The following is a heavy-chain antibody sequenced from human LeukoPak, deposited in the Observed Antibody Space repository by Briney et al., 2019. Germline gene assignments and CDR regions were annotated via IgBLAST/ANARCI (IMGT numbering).Heavy chain of an antibody. Sequence: SETLSLTCTVSGGSISSSSCYWGWIRQPPGRGLEWIGSIYYSGSTYYNPSLKSRVTISVDTSKNQFSLKLSSVTAADTAVYYCARHSSGSGIEPFDIWGQGTMVTVSS. CDR2: IYYSGST. V-gene: IGHV4-39*01. CDR1: GGSISSSSCY. D-gene: IGHD3-10*01. CDR3: ARHSSGSGIEPFDI. J-gene: IGHJ3*02.